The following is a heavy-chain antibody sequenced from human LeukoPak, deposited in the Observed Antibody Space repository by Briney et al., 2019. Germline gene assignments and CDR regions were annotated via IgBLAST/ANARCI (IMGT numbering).Heavy chain of an antibody. CDR1: GGSFSGYY. CDR3: ARGNDGDYLDYYYYYYMDV. CDR2: INHSGST. D-gene: IGHD4-17*01. Sequence: PSETLSLTCAVYGGSFSGYYWSWIRQPPGKGLEWIGEINHSGSTNYNPSLKSRVTISVDTSKNQFPLKLSSVTAADTAVYYCARGNDGDYLDYYYYYYMDVWGKGTTVTVSS. V-gene: IGHV4-34*01. J-gene: IGHJ6*03.